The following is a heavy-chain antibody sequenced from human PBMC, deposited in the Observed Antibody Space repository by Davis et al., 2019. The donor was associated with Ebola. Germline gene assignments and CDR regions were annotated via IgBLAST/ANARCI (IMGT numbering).Heavy chain of an antibody. V-gene: IGHV4-34*01. CDR1: GGSFSGYY. J-gene: IGHJ4*02. D-gene: IGHD3-3*01. Sequence: MPSETLSLTCAVCGGSFSGYYWSWIRQPPGKGLEWIGEINHSGSTNYNPSLKSRVTISVDTSKNQFSLKLSSVTAADTAVYYCARGTVTIFGLDYWGQGTLVTVSS. CDR3: ARGTVTIFGLDY. CDR2: INHSGST.